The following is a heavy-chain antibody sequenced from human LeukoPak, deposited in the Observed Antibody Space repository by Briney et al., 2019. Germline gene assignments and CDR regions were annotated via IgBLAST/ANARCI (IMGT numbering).Heavy chain of an antibody. J-gene: IGHJ3*02. Sequence: SETLSLTCTVSGGSISIGGYYGSWIRQLPGKGLEWIGYVYYTGNTYENPSLKSRVSMSIETSKRQFSLKLSSVTAADTAVYYCARGRDYYGSGSYRDAFDIWGQGTMVTASS. V-gene: IGHV4-31*02. CDR3: ARGRDYYGSGSYRDAFDI. CDR1: GGSISIGGYY. CDR2: VYYTGNT. D-gene: IGHD3-10*01.